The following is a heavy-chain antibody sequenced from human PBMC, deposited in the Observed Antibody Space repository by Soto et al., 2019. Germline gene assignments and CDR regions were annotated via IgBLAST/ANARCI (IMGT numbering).Heavy chain of an antibody. Sequence: QLQLQESGSGLVKPSQTLSLTCAVSGGSISSGGYSWSWIRQPPGKGLEWIGYIYHSGSTYYNPSPXSXFTIAVDRAKNQFSLQLSSVTAADTAVYYCARVPDRWGQGTLVTVSS. V-gene: IGHV4-30-2*01. CDR2: IYHSGST. J-gene: IGHJ5*02. D-gene: IGHD2-2*01. CDR3: ARVPDR. CDR1: GGSISSGGYS.